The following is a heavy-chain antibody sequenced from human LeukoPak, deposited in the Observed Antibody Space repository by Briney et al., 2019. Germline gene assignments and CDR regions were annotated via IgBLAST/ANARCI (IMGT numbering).Heavy chain of an antibody. Sequence: PGGSLRLSCAASGFTFSSYEMNWVRQAPGKGLEWVSYISSSGSTIYYADSVKGRFTISRDNAKNSLYLQMNSLRAEDTAVYYCAGGSSSWSLFDYWGQGTLVTVSS. V-gene: IGHV3-48*03. CDR3: AGGSSSWSLFDY. CDR1: GFTFSSYE. J-gene: IGHJ4*02. CDR2: ISSSGSTI. D-gene: IGHD6-13*01.